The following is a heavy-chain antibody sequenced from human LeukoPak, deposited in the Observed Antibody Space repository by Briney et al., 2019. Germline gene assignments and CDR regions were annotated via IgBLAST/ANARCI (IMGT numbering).Heavy chain of an antibody. D-gene: IGHD3-16*01. CDR1: GFTFSSYA. V-gene: IGHV3-30-3*01. CDR3: AKDKGGFDY. J-gene: IGHJ4*02. Sequence: GGSLRLSCAASGFTFSSYAMHWVRQAPGKGLEWVAVISYDGSNKYYADSVKGRFTISRDNSKNTLYLQMNSLRAEDTAVYYCAKDKGGFDYWGQGTLVTVSS. CDR2: ISYDGSNK.